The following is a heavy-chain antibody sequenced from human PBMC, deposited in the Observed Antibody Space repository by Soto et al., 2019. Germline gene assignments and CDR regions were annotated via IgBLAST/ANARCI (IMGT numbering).Heavy chain of an antibody. D-gene: IGHD6-6*01. V-gene: IGHV4-59*12. Sequence: PSETLSLTCTVSGGSITSYYWSWIRQSPGRGLEWIGYVYYSGITNYNPSLESRVTIPIDTSKNQFSLKLTSVTAADTAVYYCARGARFDDSRYMDVWGKGTTVTVSS. J-gene: IGHJ6*03. CDR3: ARGARFDDSRYMDV. CDR2: VYYSGIT. CDR1: GGSITSYY.